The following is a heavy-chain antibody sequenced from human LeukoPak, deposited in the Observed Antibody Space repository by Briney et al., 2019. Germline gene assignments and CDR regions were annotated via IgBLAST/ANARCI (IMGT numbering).Heavy chain of an antibody. V-gene: IGHV4-34*01. Sequence: KPSETLSLTCAVYGGSFSGYYWSWIRQPPGKGLEWIGEINHSGSTNYNPSLKGRVTISVDTSKNQFSLKLSSVTAADTAVYYCARDQQYHRPAGWFDPWGQGTLVTVSS. CDR1: GGSFSGYY. CDR3: ARDQQYHRPAGWFDP. J-gene: IGHJ5*02. CDR2: INHSGST. D-gene: IGHD1-14*01.